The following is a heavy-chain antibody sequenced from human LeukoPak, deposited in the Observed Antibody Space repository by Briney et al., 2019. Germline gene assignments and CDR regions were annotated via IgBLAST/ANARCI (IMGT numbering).Heavy chain of an antibody. Sequence: SETLSLTCAVYGGSFSGYYWSWIRQPPGKGLEWIGEINHSGSTNYNPSLKSRVTISVDTSKNQFSLKLSSVTAADTAVYYCARALANYFASGSVWGQGTLVTVSS. CDR3: ARALANYFASGSV. CDR2: INHSGST. J-gene: IGHJ4*02. D-gene: IGHD3-10*01. V-gene: IGHV4-34*01. CDR1: GGSFSGYY.